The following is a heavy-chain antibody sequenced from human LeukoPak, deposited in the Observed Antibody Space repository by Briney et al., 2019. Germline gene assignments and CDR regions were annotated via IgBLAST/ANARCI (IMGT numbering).Heavy chain of an antibody. CDR1: GFTFSSYG. J-gene: IGHJ4*02. CDR2: VWYDGNNQ. Sequence: GESLRLSCAASGFTFSSYGMHWVRQAPGMGLEWVAVVWYDGNNQNNADSVKGRFTISRDNSKNTQFLQMNSLRAEDTAVYYCARDLEGRYFDYWGQGTLVTVSS. V-gene: IGHV3-33*01. CDR3: ARDLEGRYFDY.